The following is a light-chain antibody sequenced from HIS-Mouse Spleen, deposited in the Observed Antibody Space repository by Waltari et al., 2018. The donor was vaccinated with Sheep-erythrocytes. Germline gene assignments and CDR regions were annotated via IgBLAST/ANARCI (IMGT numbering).Light chain of an antibody. J-gene: IGLJ1*01. CDR2: DVS. CDR1: SSDDGGYNY. V-gene: IGLV2-11*01. CDR3: CSYAGSYNHV. Sequence: QSALTQPRSVSGSPGQSVTISCTGTSSDDGGYNYVSWYQQHPGKAPKLMIYDVSKRPSGVPDRFSGSKSGNTASLTISGLQAEDEADYYCCSYAGSYNHVFATGTKLTVL.